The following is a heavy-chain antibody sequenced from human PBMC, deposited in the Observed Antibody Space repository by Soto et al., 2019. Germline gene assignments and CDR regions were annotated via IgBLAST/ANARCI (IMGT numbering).Heavy chain of an antibody. V-gene: IGHV1-69*01. CDR3: ATTKPPYYYDSSGYFRPGTFDI. Sequence: QVPLVQSGAEVKKPGSSVKVSCKASGGTFSSYAISWVRQAPGQGLEWMGGIIPIFGTANYAQKFQGRVTITADESTSTAYMELSSLRSEDTAVYYCATTKPPYYYDSSGYFRPGTFDIWGQGTMVTVSS. J-gene: IGHJ3*02. CDR1: GGTFSSYA. CDR2: IIPIFGTA. D-gene: IGHD3-22*01.